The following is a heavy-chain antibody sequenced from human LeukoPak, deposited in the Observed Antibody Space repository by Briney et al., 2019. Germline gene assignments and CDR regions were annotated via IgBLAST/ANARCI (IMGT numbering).Heavy chain of an antibody. J-gene: IGHJ4*02. CDR2: INPNSGGT. V-gene: IGHV1-2*02. CDR3: ARDRYDFWSGYYPLFDY. CDR1: GYTFTGYY. D-gene: IGHD3-3*01. Sequence: ALVKVSCKASGYTFTGYYMHWVRQAPGQGLEWMGWINPNSGGTNYAQKFQGRVTMTRDTSISTAYMELSRLRSDDTAVYYCARDRYDFWSGYYPLFDYWGQGTLVTVPS.